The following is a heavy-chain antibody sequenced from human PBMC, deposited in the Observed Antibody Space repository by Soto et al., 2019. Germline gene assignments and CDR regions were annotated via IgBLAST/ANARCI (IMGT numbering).Heavy chain of an antibody. CDR3: ASGTHYDYIWGRLPTEDNQNYFDY. J-gene: IGHJ4*02. CDR2: INFDGSST. D-gene: IGHD3-16*01. CDR1: GCTFSSYC. Sequence: GGSLRLSFSASGCTFSSYCMHRFRQAPGKGPFLVLCINFDGSSTSYADSVKGRFTISRDNAKNMLYLLMNSLRAEVTAVFYFASGTHYDYIWGRLPTEDNQNYFDYWGQGT. V-gene: IGHV3-74*01.